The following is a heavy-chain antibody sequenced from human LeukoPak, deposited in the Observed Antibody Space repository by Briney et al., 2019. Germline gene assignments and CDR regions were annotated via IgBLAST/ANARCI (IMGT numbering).Heavy chain of an antibody. D-gene: IGHD3-10*01. CDR2: INPDGSEK. CDR1: GITFSNYW. V-gene: IGHV3-7*01. J-gene: IGHJ3*02. Sequence: PGGSLRLSFAASGITFSNYWMSWVRQAPGKGLEWVANINPDGSEKNYAHSVKGRFTISRDNAKNSLSLQMNSLRAEDMAVYYCATEPGIGYAFDIWGQGRMVTVSS. CDR3: ATEPGIGYAFDI.